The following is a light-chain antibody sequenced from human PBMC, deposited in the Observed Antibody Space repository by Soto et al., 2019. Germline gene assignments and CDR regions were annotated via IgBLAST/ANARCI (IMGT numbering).Light chain of an antibody. CDR3: QQYGSSPLT. V-gene: IGKV3-20*01. CDR2: GAS. J-gene: IGKJ4*01. CDR1: QSVSNNY. Sequence: DIVLTQSPGTLSLSPGERATLSCRSSQSVSNNYLAWYQQKPGQAPRLIIYGASNRATGIPDRFSGSGSGTDFTLTISRLEPEDFAVYYCQQYGSSPLTFGGGTKVDIK.